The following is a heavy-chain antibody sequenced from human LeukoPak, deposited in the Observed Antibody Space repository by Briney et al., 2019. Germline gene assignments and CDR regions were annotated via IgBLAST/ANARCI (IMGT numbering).Heavy chain of an antibody. CDR2: IYSGGST. D-gene: IGHD1-26*01. J-gene: IGHJ4*02. CDR3: ARGVGSGSRLRAGDY. Sequence: GGSLRLSCAASGFTFSSNYMSWVRQAPGEGLEWVSVIYSGGSTYYADSVKGRFTITRDNSKNTLYLQMNSLRAEDTAVYYCARGVGSGSRLRAGDYWGQGTLVTVSS. CDR1: GFTFSSNY. V-gene: IGHV3-53*01.